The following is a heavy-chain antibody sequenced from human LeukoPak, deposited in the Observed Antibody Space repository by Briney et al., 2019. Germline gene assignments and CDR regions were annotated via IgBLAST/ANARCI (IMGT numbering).Heavy chain of an antibody. CDR2: ISYDGIKK. CDR1: GFTFSSYE. CDR3: TMVRGLSGLDY. Sequence: PGGSLRLSCAASGFTFSSYEMNWVRQAPGKGLEWVAVISYDGIKKHYADSVKGRFTFSRDNSKNTLFLQMNSLRAEDTAVYHCTMVRGLSGLDYWGQGTLVTVSS. V-gene: IGHV3-30-3*01. D-gene: IGHD3-10*01. J-gene: IGHJ4*02.